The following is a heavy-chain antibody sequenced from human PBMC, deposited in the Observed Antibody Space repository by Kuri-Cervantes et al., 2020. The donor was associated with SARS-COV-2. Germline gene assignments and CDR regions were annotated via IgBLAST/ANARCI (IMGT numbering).Heavy chain of an antibody. CDR1: GGSISSGRYY. Sequence: LRLSCTVSGGSISSGRYYWSWIRQPAGKGLEWIGRFYTSGSTNYNPSLKSRVTISVDTSKNQFSLKLSSVTAADTAVYYCARHDYWGQGTLVTVSS. CDR2: FYTSGST. J-gene: IGHJ4*02. CDR3: ARHDY. V-gene: IGHV4-61*02.